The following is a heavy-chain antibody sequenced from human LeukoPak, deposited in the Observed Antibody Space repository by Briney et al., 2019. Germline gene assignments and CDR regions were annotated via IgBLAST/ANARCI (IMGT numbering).Heavy chain of an antibody. CDR3: AKGNWFDP. V-gene: IGHV3-21*01. Sequence: GGSLRLSCAASGFTFSDYSMNWVRQAPGKGLEWVSSISGSSSHRYYADSVKGRFTISRDNAKNSVYLQMNSLRAEDTAVYYCAKGNWFDPWGQGTLVTVSS. CDR2: ISGSSSHR. CDR1: GFTFSDYS. J-gene: IGHJ5*02.